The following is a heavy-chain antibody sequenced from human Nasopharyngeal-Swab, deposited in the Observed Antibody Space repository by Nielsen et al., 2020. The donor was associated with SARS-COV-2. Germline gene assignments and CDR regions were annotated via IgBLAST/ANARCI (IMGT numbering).Heavy chain of an antibody. D-gene: IGHD3-16*01. V-gene: IGHV3-23*01. CDR3: AKVGGGVGY. CDR2: ISASGGST. CDR1: GFTFSSYS. J-gene: IGHJ4*02. Sequence: GESLKISCAASGFTFSSYSMNWVRQAPGKGLELVSGISASGGSTDQADSVKGRFTISRDNSKNTLFLQMNSLRAEDTALYYCAKVGGGVGYWGQGTLVTVSS.